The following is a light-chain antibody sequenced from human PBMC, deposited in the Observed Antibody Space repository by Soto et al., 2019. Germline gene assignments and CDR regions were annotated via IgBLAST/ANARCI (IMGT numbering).Light chain of an antibody. CDR2: WSS. CDR1: QSVLYSSNNKNY. CDR3: QQYYSTPPYT. J-gene: IGKJ2*01. Sequence: IVMTQSPDSLAVSLGERATINCKSSQSVLYSSNNKNYLAWYRQKPGQPPKLLIYWSSIREYGVPDRISGSGSGTDFTLTISSMQAEDVSVYCCQQYYSTPPYTFGQGTKLEIK. V-gene: IGKV4-1*01.